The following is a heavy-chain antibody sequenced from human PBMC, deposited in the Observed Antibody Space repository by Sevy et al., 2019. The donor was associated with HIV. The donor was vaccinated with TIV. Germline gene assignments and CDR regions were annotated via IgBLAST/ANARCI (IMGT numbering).Heavy chain of an antibody. J-gene: IGHJ4*02. CDR2: ISNSVTAM. D-gene: IGHD4-17*01. CDR1: GFTFSSYE. CDR3: ARDLPPSATTVPHFDC. Sequence: GGSLRLSCAASGFTFSSYEMNWVRQAPGKGLEWISYISNSVTAMYYSDSVRGRFTISRDNARRSLYLQMNSLRAEDTAVYYCARDLPPSATTVPHFDCWGQGTLVTVSS. V-gene: IGHV3-48*03.